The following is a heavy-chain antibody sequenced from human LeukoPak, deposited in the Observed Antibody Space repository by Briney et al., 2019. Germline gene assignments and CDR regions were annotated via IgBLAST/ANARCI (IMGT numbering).Heavy chain of an antibody. CDR3: ARRPPYCGGDCYADY. V-gene: IGHV1-18*01. CDR2: INAYNGNT. D-gene: IGHD2-21*02. CDR1: GYTFTSYG. Sequence: ASVKVSCKASGYTFTSYGISWVRQAPGQGLEWMGWINAYNGNTNYAQKLQGRVAMTTDTSTSTAYMELRSLRSDDTAVYYCARRPPYCGGDCYADYWGQGTLVTVSS. J-gene: IGHJ4*02.